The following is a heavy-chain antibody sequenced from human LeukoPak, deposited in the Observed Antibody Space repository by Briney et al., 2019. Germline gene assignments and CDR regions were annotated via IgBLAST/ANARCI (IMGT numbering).Heavy chain of an antibody. CDR1: GGSISSRSYY. CDR3: ARESRVTMTSH. V-gene: IGHV4-39*07. J-gene: IGHJ4*02. CDR2: IYYSGST. D-gene: IGHD3-22*01. Sequence: SETLSLTCTVSGGSISSRSYYWGWIRQPPGKGLEWIGIIYYSGSTYSNPSLRSRVTISVDTSKNQFSLKLSSVTAADTAVYYCARESRVTMTSHWGQGTLVTVSS.